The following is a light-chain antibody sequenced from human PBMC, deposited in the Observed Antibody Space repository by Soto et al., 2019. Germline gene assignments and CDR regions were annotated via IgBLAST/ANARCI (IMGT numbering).Light chain of an antibody. CDR1: SSDVGGYNY. Sequence: QSALAQLRSVSGSPGQSVTISCTGTSSDVGGYNYVSWYQKYPGKAPRLMIYDVSERPSWVPDRFSGSKSGNTASLTISGLQAEDEADYYCCSRAGSYTLVFGGGTKVTAL. V-gene: IGLV2-11*01. CDR3: CSRAGSYTLV. CDR2: DVS. J-gene: IGLJ2*01.